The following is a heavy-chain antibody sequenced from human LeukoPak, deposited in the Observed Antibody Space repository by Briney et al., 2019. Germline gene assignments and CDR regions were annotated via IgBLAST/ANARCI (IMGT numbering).Heavy chain of an antibody. Sequence: PSETLSLTCTVSGGSISSGGYYWSWIRQHPGKGLEWIGYTYYSGSTYYSPSLRSRVTISVDTSKNQFSLKLSSVTAADTAVYYCARVPTNYYDSSGAEWFDPWGQGTLVTVSS. J-gene: IGHJ5*02. D-gene: IGHD3-22*01. CDR3: ARVPTNYYDSSGAEWFDP. CDR2: TYYSGST. CDR1: GGSISSGGYY. V-gene: IGHV4-31*03.